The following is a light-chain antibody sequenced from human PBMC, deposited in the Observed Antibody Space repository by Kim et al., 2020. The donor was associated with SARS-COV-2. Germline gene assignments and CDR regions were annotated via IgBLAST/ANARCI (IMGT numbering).Light chain of an antibody. Sequence: ASVQLTCTLSSGHSRLYIAWHQQQPEKGPGYLMKLNSDGSHRKGDGIPDRFSGSSSGAARYLTISSLQSEDEADYYCQTWGTGIWVFGGGTQLTVL. CDR2: LNSDGSH. CDR1: SGHSRLY. CDR3: QTWGTGIWV. V-gene: IGLV4-69*01. J-gene: IGLJ3*02.